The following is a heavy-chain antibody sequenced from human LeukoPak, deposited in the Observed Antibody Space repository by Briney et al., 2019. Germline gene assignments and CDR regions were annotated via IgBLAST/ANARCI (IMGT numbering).Heavy chain of an antibody. CDR1: GFTFSDYY. CDR2: IKSSSTYT. CDR3: ARFRSGYYQFDY. J-gene: IGHJ4*02. Sequence: KPGGSLRLSCTASGFTFSDYYMSWIRQAPGKGLEWVSYIKSSSTYTNYADSMKGRFTISRDNAKKSLYLQMNSLRAEDTAVYYCARFRSGYYQFDYWGQGTLVTVSA. D-gene: IGHD3-22*01. V-gene: IGHV3-11*03.